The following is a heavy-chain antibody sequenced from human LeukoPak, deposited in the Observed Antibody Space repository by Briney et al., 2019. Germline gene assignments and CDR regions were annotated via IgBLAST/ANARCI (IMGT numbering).Heavy chain of an antibody. CDR1: GFTFSRYA. V-gene: IGHV3-23*01. D-gene: IGHD2-15*01. Sequence: SVRLSCAASGFTFSRYAMTWARWAIGKGLELLSAFSGSGGSISYAVSVKGRFTISRDNSKNSMDLQMNSLRAEDTAVYYCAKEGCSGGRCLGNFDYWGQGTLVTVSS. J-gene: IGHJ4*02. CDR3: AKEGCSGGRCLGNFDY. CDR2: FSGSGGSI.